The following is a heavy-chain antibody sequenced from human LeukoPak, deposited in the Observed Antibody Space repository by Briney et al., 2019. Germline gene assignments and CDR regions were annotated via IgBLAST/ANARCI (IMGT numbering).Heavy chain of an antibody. J-gene: IGHJ4*02. CDR2: ISSSGNIV. V-gene: IGHV3-48*01. D-gene: IGHD3-22*01. Sequence: PGGSLRLSCAASGFTFNTCSMNWVRQAPGKGLEWVSYISSSGNIVHSADSVKGRFTISRDNAKNSLYLQVNSLRAEDTALYYCVTETNYYDTSGTLFDYWGQGTLVTVSS. CDR1: GFTFNTCS. CDR3: VTETNYYDTSGTLFDY.